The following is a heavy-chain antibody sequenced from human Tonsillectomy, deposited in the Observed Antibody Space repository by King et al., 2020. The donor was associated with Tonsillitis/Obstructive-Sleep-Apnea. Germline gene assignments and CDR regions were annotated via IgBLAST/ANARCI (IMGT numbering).Heavy chain of an antibody. V-gene: IGHV1-46*01. D-gene: IGHD2-15*01. CDR3: ARDDKDDRYFDY. Sequence: QLVQSGAEVKKPGASVKVSCKAYGYTFTRYYIHWVRQAPGQGLGWLGIINPSDSITTYAQRFRGRVTMTRDTSTSTVHMELSSLRSEDTAVYYCARDDKDDRYFDYWGQGTLVTVSS. CDR1: GYTFTRYY. J-gene: IGHJ4*02. CDR2: INPSDSIT.